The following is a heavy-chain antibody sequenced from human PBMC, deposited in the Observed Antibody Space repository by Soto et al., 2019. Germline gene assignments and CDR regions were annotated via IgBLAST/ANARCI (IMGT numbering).Heavy chain of an antibody. CDR3: ARDLNIAVEYYYYGIDV. Sequence: QVQLVESGGGVVQPGRSLRLSCAASGFTFSSYGMHWVRQAPGKGLEWVAVIWYDGSNKYYADSMKGRFTISRDNSKNTLYLQMTSLRAEDKAVYYCARDLNIAVEYYYYGIDVWGQETTVTVSS. CDR1: GFTFSSYG. J-gene: IGHJ6*02. CDR2: IWYDGSNK. V-gene: IGHV3-33*01.